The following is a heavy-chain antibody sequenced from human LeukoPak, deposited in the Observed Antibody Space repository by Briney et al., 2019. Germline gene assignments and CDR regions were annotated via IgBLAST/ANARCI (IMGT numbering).Heavy chain of an antibody. Sequence: PSETPSLTCAVYGGSFSGYYWSWIRQPPGKGLEWIGYIYYSGSTNYNPSLKSRVTISVDTSKNQFSLKLSSVTAADTAVYYCARYSSSWFYFDYWGQGTLVTVSS. D-gene: IGHD6-13*01. CDR2: IYYSGST. J-gene: IGHJ4*02. CDR1: GGSFSGYY. CDR3: ARYSSSWFYFDY. V-gene: IGHV4-59*01.